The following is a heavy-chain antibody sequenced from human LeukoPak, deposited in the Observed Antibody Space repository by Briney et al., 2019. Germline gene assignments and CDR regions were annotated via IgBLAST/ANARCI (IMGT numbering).Heavy chain of an antibody. J-gene: IGHJ4*02. V-gene: IGHV1-18*01. CDR3: ARDRRIAAAGYFDY. Sequence: ASVKVSCKASGYTFTSYGISWVRQAPGQGLEWMGWISAYNGNTNYAQKLQGRVTMTTDTSTSTAYMELRSLRSDDTAVCYCARDRRIAAAGYFDYWGQGTLVTVSS. CDR2: ISAYNGNT. D-gene: IGHD6-13*01. CDR1: GYTFTSYG.